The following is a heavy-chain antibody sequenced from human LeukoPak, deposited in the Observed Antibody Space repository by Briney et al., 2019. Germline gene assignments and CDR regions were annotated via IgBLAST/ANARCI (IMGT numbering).Heavy chain of an antibody. V-gene: IGHV3-30*18. J-gene: IGHJ4*02. CDR3: AKERNYYDSSGYPGDN. CDR1: GFTFNSYG. D-gene: IGHD3-22*01. CDR2: ISYDASNK. Sequence: GGCLRLSCAASGFTFNSYGMHWVRQAPGKGLEWVAVISYDASNKYYADSVKGRFTISRDNFKNTLYLQMNSLRVEDTAVYYCAKERNYYDSSGYPGDNWGQGTLVTVSS.